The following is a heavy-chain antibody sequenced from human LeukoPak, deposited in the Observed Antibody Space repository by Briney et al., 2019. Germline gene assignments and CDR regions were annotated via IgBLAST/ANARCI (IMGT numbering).Heavy chain of an antibody. J-gene: IGHJ3*02. CDR3: AKTLEMATTDAFDI. CDR1: GFTVSSNY. CDR2: IYSGGST. V-gene: IGHV3-53*01. Sequence: GGSLRLSCAASGFTVSSNYMSWVRQAPGKGLEWVSVIYSGGSTYYADSVKGRFTISRDNSKNTLYLQMNSLRAEDTAVYYCAKTLEMATTDAFDIWGQGTMVTVSS. D-gene: IGHD5-24*01.